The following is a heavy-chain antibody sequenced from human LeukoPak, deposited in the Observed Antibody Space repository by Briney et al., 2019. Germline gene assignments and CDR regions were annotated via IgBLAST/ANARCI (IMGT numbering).Heavy chain of an antibody. J-gene: IGHJ4*02. Sequence: SETLSLTCTVSGDSISSSSYYWGWVRQPPGKGLEWIGSIHYSGSTYYNPSLKSRVTISGDTSKSQFSLKVSSVIAADTAVYYCARTTGTYYESYYFDYWGQGTLVTVSS. CDR3: ARTTGTYYESYYFDY. V-gene: IGHV4-39*01. D-gene: IGHD1-26*01. CDR1: GDSISSSSYY. CDR2: IHYSGST.